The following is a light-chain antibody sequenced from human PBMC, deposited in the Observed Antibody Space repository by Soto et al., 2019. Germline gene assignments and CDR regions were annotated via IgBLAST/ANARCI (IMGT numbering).Light chain of an antibody. J-gene: IGKJ5*01. Sequence: DIVMTQSPDSLAVSLGERATINCKSSQSVLDSSNNKNYIAWYHQKPGQAPKLLIFDASTRATGVPARFSGSGSGTEFTLTVSSLQSEDIAVYFCQQYNNWPPNFGQGTRLEIK. CDR1: QSVLDSSNNKNY. CDR3: QQYNNWPPN. CDR2: DAS. V-gene: IGKV4-1*01.